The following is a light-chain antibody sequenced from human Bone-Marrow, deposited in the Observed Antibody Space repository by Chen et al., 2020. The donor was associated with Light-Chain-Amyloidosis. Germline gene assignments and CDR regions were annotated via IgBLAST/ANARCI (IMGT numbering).Light chain of an antibody. CDR1: NIGSTS. Sequence: SYVLTQPSSVSVATGQTATIAWGGNNIGSTSVHWYQQTPGQAPLLVVYDDSDRPSGIPERLSGSNSGNTATLTISRVEAGDEADYYCQVWDRSNDRPVFGGGTKLTVL. CDR3: QVWDRSNDRPV. CDR2: DDS. J-gene: IGLJ3*02. V-gene: IGLV3-21*02.